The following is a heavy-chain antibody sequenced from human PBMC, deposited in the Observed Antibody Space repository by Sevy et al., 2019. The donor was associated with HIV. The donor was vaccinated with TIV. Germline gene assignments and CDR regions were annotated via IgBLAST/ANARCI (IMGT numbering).Heavy chain of an antibody. Sequence: GGCLRLSCAASGFTFSSYWMTWVRQAPGKGLEWVANIKQDMSEKYYADPVKGRFTISRDNARNSLYLQMESLRAEDTAVYYCARAQQVTMLVVIGGLYFDFWGQGTLVTVSS. V-gene: IGHV3-7*01. J-gene: IGHJ4*02. CDR3: ARAQQVTMLVVIGGLYFDF. CDR1: GFTFSSYW. D-gene: IGHD3-22*01. CDR2: IKQDMSEK.